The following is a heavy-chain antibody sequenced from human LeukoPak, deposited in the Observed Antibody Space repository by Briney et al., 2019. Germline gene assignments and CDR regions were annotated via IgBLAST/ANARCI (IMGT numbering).Heavy chain of an antibody. CDR1: GFTFTTYG. J-gene: IGHJ6*03. Sequence: PGGSLRLSCAASGFTFTTYGMNWVRQAPGKGLEWVSSISKSGGTTYSADSVKGRFTISRDNSKNTLYLQMNSLRAEDTAVYYCAKDSSGWYRGRMGRTTDYYYYYYMDVWGKGTTVTVSS. CDR3: AKDSSGWYRGRMGRTTDYYYYYYMDV. CDR2: ISKSGGTT. V-gene: IGHV3-23*01. D-gene: IGHD6-19*01.